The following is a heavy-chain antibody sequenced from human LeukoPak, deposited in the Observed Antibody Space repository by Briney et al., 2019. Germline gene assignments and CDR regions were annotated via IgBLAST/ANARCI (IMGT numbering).Heavy chain of an antibody. CDR1: GFTLDDYD. CDR2: INWNGGYI. V-gene: IGHV3-20*04. Sequence: GGSLRLSCAASGFTLDDYDMSWVRQAPGKGLEWVSNINWNGGYIGYAESVKGRFTISRDNAKNSLYLQMNSLRAEDTAVYYCARGLMGGYPRFDHWGQGTLVTVSS. D-gene: IGHD2-8*01. J-gene: IGHJ4*02. CDR3: ARGLMGGYPRFDH.